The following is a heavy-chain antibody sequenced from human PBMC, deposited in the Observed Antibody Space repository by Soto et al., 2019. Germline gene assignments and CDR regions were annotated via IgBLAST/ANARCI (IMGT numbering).Heavy chain of an antibody. Sequence: EVQLVESGGGLVQPGGSLRLSCAASGFTFSSYSMNWVRQAPGKGLEWVSYISSSSSTIYYADSVKGRFTISRDNAKNSLYLQMNSLRDEDTAVYYCAREIPAPSYYYYGMDVWGQGTTVTVSS. CDR1: GFTFSSYS. V-gene: IGHV3-48*02. CDR2: ISSSSSTI. J-gene: IGHJ6*02. CDR3: AREIPAPSYYYYGMDV. D-gene: IGHD2-2*01.